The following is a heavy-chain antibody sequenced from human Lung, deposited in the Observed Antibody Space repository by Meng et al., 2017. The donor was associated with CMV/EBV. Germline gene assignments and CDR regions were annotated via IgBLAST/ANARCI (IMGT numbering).Heavy chain of an antibody. CDR1: FSGDY. Sequence: FSGDYWRWIRQPPGKGLEWIGEINHSGSTNYNPSLKSRVTISVDTSKNQFSLKLSSVTAADTAVYYCARRRVLITIFGVVLDRSFDYWGQGTLVTVSS. J-gene: IGHJ4*02. V-gene: IGHV4-34*01. D-gene: IGHD3-3*01. CDR3: ARRRVLITIFGVVLDRSFDY. CDR2: INHSGST.